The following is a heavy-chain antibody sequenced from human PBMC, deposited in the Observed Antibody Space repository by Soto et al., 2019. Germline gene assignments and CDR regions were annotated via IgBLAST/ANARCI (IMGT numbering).Heavy chain of an antibody. D-gene: IGHD5-18*01. J-gene: IGHJ5*02. V-gene: IGHV1-3*01. CDR2: INAGNGNT. CDR3: ASVTSGYSYGRVFDP. CDR1: GYTFTSYA. Sequence: ASVKVSCKASGYTFTSYAMHWVRQAPGQRPEWMGWINAGNGNTKYSQKFQGRVTITRDTSASTAYMELSSLRSEDTAVYYCASVTSGYSYGRVFDPWGQGTLVTVSS.